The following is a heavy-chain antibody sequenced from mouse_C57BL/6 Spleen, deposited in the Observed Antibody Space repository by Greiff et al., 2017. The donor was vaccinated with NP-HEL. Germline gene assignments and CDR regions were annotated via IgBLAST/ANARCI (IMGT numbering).Heavy chain of an antibody. J-gene: IGHJ3*01. D-gene: IGHD2-5*01. CDR1: GYTFTSYW. V-gene: IGHV1-59*01. CDR2: IDPSDSYT. Sequence: QVQLKQPGAELVRPGTSVKLSCKASGYTFTSYWMHWVKQRPGQGLEWIGVIDPSDSYTNYNQKFKGKATLTVDTSSSTAYMQLSSLTSEDSAVYYCARSGYSNYVFAYWGQGTLVTVSA. CDR3: ARSGYSNYVFAY.